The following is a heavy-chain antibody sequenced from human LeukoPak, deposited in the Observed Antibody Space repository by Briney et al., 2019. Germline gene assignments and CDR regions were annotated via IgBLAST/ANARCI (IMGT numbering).Heavy chain of an antibody. J-gene: IGHJ6*03. D-gene: IGHD3-3*01. Sequence: GGSLRLSCAASGFTFSDYYMSWIRQAPGKGLEWVSYISSSGSTIYYADSVKGRFTISRDNARNSLSLQMISLRAEDTGVYYCARGFGVAYYYYSMDVWGKGTTVTISS. CDR1: GFTFSDYY. CDR2: ISSSGSTI. CDR3: ARGFGVAYYYYSMDV. V-gene: IGHV3-11*04.